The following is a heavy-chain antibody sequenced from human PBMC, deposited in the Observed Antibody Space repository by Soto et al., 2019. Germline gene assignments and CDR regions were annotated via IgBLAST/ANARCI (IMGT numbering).Heavy chain of an antibody. D-gene: IGHD6-13*01. CDR2: IYWDDDK. CDR3: AHNKFAGTEGEGPEYFQH. V-gene: IGHV2-5*02. Sequence: QITLKESGPPLVKPTQTLTLTCTFSGFSLSTSGVGVGWIRQPPGKALEWLALIYWDDDKRYSPSLKSRLTITKDTSKNQVVLTMTNMDPVDTATYYCAHNKFAGTEGEGPEYFQHWGQRTLVTVSS. CDR1: GFSLSTSGVG. J-gene: IGHJ1*01.